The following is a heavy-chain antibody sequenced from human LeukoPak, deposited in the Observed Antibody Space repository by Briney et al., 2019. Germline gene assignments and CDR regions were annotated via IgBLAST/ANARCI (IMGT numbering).Heavy chain of an antibody. J-gene: IGHJ4*02. D-gene: IGHD1-26*01. Sequence: GRSLRLSCTASRFTFSHYGMHWVRQAPGKGLEWLAVIFYDGSKQFYADSVKGRFTISRDNSKNTLYLEMNSLRAEDTAVYYCTRDIRSHYFDYWGQGTLATVSS. CDR2: IFYDGSKQ. CDR1: RFTFSHYG. CDR3: TRDIRSHYFDY. V-gene: IGHV3-33*01.